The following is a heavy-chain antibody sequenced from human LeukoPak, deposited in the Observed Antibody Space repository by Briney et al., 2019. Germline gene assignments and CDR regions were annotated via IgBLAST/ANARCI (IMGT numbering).Heavy chain of an antibody. V-gene: IGHV1-69*01. CDR1: GGTFSSYA. CDR2: IIPIFGTA. J-gene: IGHJ3*02. D-gene: IGHD2-2*01. CDR3: ARDMHDAFDI. Sequence: GASVKVSCKASGGTFSSYAISWVRQAPGQGLEWMGGIIPIFGTANYAQKFQGRVTITADESTSTAYMELSSLRSEDTAVYYCARDMHDAFDIWGQGTMVTVSS.